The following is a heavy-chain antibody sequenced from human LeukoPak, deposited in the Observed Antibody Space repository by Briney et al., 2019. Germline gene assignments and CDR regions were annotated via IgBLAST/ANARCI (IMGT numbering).Heavy chain of an antibody. V-gene: IGHV3-43*01. CDR2: ISWDGRST. CDR3: AKDRDRGLDY. D-gene: IGHD3-16*02. J-gene: IGHJ4*02. Sequence: GGSLRLSCAASGFTFDDYTMHWVRQAPGKGLEWVSLISWDGRSTHYADSVKGRFIISRDNSKNSLDLQMNSLRTDDTALYFCAKDRDRGLDYWGRGTLVTVSS. CDR1: GFTFDDYT.